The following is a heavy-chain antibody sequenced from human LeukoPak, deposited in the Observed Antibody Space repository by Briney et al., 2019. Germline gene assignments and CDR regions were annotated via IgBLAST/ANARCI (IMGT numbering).Heavy chain of an antibody. V-gene: IGHV4-31*03. CDR2: IYYSGST. D-gene: IGHD6-13*01. CDR3: ARTTPDSSSAEGEAGTWFDP. Sequence: PSQTLSLTCTVSGGSISSGGYYWSWIRQHPGKGLEWIGYIYYSGSTYYNPSLKSRVTISVDTSKNQFSLKLSSVTAADTAVYYCARTTPDSSSAEGEAGTWFDPWGQGTLVTVSS. CDR1: GGSISSGGYY. J-gene: IGHJ5*02.